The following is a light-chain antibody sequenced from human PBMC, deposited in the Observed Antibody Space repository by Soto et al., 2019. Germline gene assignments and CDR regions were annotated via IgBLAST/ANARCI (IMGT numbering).Light chain of an antibody. CDR1: QTVRNNY. CDR2: GAS. CDR3: QQYGSSPPT. J-gene: IGKJ1*01. Sequence: EFVLTQSPGTLSLSPGERATLSCRASQTVRNNYLAWYQQKPGQAPRLLIYGASSRATGIPDRFSGSGSGTDFTLTIRRLEPEDFAVFYCQQYGSSPPTFGQGTKVDIK. V-gene: IGKV3-20*01.